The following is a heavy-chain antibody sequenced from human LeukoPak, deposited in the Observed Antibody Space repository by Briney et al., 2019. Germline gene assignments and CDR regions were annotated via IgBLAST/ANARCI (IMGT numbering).Heavy chain of an antibody. CDR2: IYTSGST. CDR3: AREVVIQRNWFDP. CDR1: GGSLSSGSYY. Sequence: SETLSLTCTVSGGSLSSGSYYWSRIRQPAGKGLEWIGRIYTSGSTNYNPSLKSRVTISVDTSKNQFSLKLSSVTAADTAVYYCAREVVIQRNWFDPWGQGTLVTVSS. J-gene: IGHJ5*02. D-gene: IGHD3-22*01. V-gene: IGHV4-61*02.